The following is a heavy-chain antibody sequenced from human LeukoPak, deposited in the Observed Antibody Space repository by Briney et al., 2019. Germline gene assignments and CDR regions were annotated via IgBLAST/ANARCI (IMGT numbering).Heavy chain of an antibody. CDR1: GFTFSGDD. J-gene: IGHJ4*02. D-gene: IGHD2-21*02. CDR2: ITNNGTTK. Sequence: GGSLRLSCTASGFTFSGDDMGWVRQAPGKGLEWVSHITNNGTTKYYSDSVKGRFTISRDNARNSLYLQMNSLRVEDTAVYYCARDREVVTGTSFDLWGQGTLVTVSA. V-gene: IGHV3-48*03. CDR3: ARDREVVTGTSFDL.